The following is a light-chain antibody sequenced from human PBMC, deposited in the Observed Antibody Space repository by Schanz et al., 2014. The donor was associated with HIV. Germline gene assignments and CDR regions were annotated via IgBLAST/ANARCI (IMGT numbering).Light chain of an antibody. J-gene: IGKJ4*01. Sequence: IVLTQSPDTLSLSPGDRVTLSCRASQSVSRKEIVWYQQKPGQPPRLLIYGASTRATGIPDRFTGSGSGTDFTLTVNRLEAEDFALYYCQQYGGSPLTFGGGTKVERK. CDR2: GAS. V-gene: IGKV3-20*01. CDR3: QQYGGSPLT. CDR1: QSVSRKE.